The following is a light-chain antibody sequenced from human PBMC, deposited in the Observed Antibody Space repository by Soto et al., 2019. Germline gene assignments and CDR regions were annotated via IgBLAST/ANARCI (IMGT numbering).Light chain of an antibody. Sequence: DVVMTQSPLSLPVTLGQPASISCRSSQSLVYSDGNTYLNWFQQRPGHSPRRLIYKVSNRDSGVPDRFSGSGSGTDFTLNISRVEAEDVGVFYCMQGTHPYTFGQGTKVDIK. V-gene: IGKV2-30*01. J-gene: IGKJ2*01. CDR1: QSLVYSDGNTY. CDR3: MQGTHPYT. CDR2: KVS.